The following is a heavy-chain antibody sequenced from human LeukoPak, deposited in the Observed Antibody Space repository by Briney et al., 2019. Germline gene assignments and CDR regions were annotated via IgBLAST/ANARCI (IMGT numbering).Heavy chain of an antibody. V-gene: IGHV3-23*01. CDR1: GFTFSNYA. CDR2: ISGGSGST. J-gene: IGHJ4*02. CDR3: AMALDY. Sequence: GGSLRLSCAASGFTFSNYAMNWVRQAPGKGLEWVSLISGGSGSTYYADSVRGRFTISRDNSKNTLYLQMDRLRVEDTAVYYCAMALDYWGQGTLVTVSS.